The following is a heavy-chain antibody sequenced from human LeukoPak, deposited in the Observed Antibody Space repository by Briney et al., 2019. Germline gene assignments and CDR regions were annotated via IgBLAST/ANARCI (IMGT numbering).Heavy chain of an antibody. CDR2: ISSSSSYI. Sequence: GGSLRLSCAASGFTFSSYSMNWVRQAPGKGLEWVSSISSSSSYIYYADSVKGRFTISRDNARNSLYLQMNSLRAEDTAVYYCARDQDIVATIRNDAFDIWGQGTMVTVSS. J-gene: IGHJ3*02. V-gene: IGHV3-21*01. CDR3: ARDQDIVATIRNDAFDI. CDR1: GFTFSSYS. D-gene: IGHD5-12*01.